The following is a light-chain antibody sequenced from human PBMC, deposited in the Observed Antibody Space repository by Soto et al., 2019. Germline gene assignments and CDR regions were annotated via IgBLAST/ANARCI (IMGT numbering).Light chain of an antibody. Sequence: EVVLTQSPATLSVSPGDRATLSCKASQSLSNYLAWYQQKPGQAPRLLISGASSRATGIPDRFSGSGSGTDFTLTVSRLEPEDFALYYCQQYGNSPITFGQGTRLEI. V-gene: IGKV3-20*01. CDR2: GAS. CDR3: QQYGNSPIT. J-gene: IGKJ5*01. CDR1: QSLSNY.